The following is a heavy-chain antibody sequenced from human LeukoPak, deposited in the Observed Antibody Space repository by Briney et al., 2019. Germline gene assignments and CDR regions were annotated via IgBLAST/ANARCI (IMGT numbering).Heavy chain of an antibody. CDR2: INHSGST. Sequence: SETLSLTCAVYGGSFSGYYWSWIRQPPGKGLEWIGEINHSGSTNYNPSLKSRVTISVDTSKNQFSLKLSSVTAADTAVYYCAREGSCSSTSCPSPWGQGTLVTVSS. J-gene: IGHJ5*02. D-gene: IGHD2-2*01. CDR1: GGSFSGYY. CDR3: AREGSCSSTSCPSP. V-gene: IGHV4-34*01.